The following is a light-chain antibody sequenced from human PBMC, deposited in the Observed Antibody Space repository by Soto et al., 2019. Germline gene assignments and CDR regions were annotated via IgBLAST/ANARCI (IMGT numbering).Light chain of an antibody. CDR1: QSIRRW. CDR2: DAS. V-gene: IGKV1-5*01. Sequence: DIQMTQSPSTLSASVRDRVAMTLRASQSIRRWLDWYQHKPGYAPKLLIYDASSLQSGVPSRFSGRGSGTEFTLTITSLEPEDFAVYYCQQRNVWPPNTFGQGTRLEI. J-gene: IGKJ5*01. CDR3: QQRNVWPPNT.